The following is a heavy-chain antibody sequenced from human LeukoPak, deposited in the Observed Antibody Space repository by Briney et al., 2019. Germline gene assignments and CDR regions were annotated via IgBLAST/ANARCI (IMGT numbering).Heavy chain of an antibody. V-gene: IGHV3-23*01. J-gene: IGHJ4*02. CDR2: ITGRGDYT. D-gene: IGHD5-24*01. Sequence: PGGSLRLSCEASGFTYTNYAMNWVRQAPGKGLEWVSAITGRGDYTYYADSVEGRFTISRDNSKSTLYLQMNSLRAEDTATYYCAREADDGVYYFDYWGQGTLVTVSS. CDR3: AREADDGVYYFDY. CDR1: GFTYTNYA.